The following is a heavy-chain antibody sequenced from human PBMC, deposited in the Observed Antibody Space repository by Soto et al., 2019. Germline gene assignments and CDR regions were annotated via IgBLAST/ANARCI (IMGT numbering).Heavy chain of an antibody. CDR3: ARDGSYYYDSSGFPFGLDV. D-gene: IGHD3-22*01. CDR1: GYTFTNYY. V-gene: IGHV1-18*04. Sequence: ASVKVSSKASGYTFTNYYLHWVRQAPGQGLERVGIINAYNGNTNYAPKLQGRVTMTTDTSTSTAYMELRSLRSDDTAVYYCARDGSYYYDSSGFPFGLDVWGQGTTVTVSS. J-gene: IGHJ6*02. CDR2: INAYNGNT.